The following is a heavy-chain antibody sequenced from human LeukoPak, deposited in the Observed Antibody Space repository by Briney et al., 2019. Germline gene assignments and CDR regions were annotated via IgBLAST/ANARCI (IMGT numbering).Heavy chain of an antibody. D-gene: IGHD3-3*01. Sequence: KPSETLSLTCAVYGGSFSGYYWSWIRQPPGKGLEWIGEINHSGSTNYNPSLKSRVTISVDTSKNQFSLKLSSATAADTAVYYCARAGSGYSFDSWGQGTLVTVSS. J-gene: IGHJ4*02. CDR1: GGSFSGYY. V-gene: IGHV4-34*01. CDR3: ARAGSGYSFDS. CDR2: INHSGST.